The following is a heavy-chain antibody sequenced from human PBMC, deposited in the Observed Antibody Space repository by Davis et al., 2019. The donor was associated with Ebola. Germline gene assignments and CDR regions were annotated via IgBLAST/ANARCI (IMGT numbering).Heavy chain of an antibody. D-gene: IGHD3-10*01. CDR2: ISSSSSYI. CDR3: ATRGP. J-gene: IGHJ5*02. CDR1: GFTFSSYS. V-gene: IGHV3-21*04. Sequence: GGSLRLSCAASGFTFSSYSMNWVRQAPGKGLEWVSSISSSSSYIYYADSVRGRFTIYTDTSKNTLFLQMNSLRVDDTAVYYSATRGPWGQGTLVTVSS.